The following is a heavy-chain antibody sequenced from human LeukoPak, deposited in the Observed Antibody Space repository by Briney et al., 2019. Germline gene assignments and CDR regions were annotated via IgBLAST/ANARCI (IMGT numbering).Heavy chain of an antibody. CDR1: GFTFNSYG. Sequence: GGSLRLSCAASGFTFNSYGMSWVRQAPGKGLEWVSGISPSGDITYYADSVKGRFTISRDNSKNTLYLQMNSLRAEDTALYYCARGERYYGSGSYIFDYWGQGTLVTVSS. D-gene: IGHD3-10*01. V-gene: IGHV3-23*01. CDR2: ISPSGDIT. CDR3: ARGERYYGSGSYIFDY. J-gene: IGHJ4*02.